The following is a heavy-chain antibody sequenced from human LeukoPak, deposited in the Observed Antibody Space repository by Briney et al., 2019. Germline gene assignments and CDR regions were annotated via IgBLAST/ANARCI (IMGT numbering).Heavy chain of an antibody. CDR1: GFTFSSFW. CDR3: ARSGMAVAATPWD. D-gene: IGHD6-19*01. V-gene: IGHV3-7*05. Sequence: PGGSLRLSCEGSGFTFSSFWMTWVRQAPGKGLEWVAHIKQDGSEKYYVDRVKGRFTISRDNAKNSLYLRMSTLRAEDTALYLCARSGMAVAATPWDWGQGSLVTVSS. J-gene: IGHJ4*02. CDR2: IKQDGSEK.